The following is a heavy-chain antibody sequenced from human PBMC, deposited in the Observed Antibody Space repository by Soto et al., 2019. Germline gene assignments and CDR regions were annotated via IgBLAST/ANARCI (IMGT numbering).Heavy chain of an antibody. J-gene: IGHJ4*02. CDR1: GFTFSSYA. CDR3: AKVSRIQLWLHHSGYFDY. V-gene: IGHV3-23*01. D-gene: IGHD5-18*01. Sequence: EVQLLEAGGGLVQPGGSLRLSCAASGFTFSSYAMSWVRQAPGKGLEWGSAISGSGGSTYYADSVKGRFTISRDNSKNTLYLQMNSLRAEDTAVYYCAKVSRIQLWLHHSGYFDYWGQGTLVTVSS. CDR2: ISGSGGST.